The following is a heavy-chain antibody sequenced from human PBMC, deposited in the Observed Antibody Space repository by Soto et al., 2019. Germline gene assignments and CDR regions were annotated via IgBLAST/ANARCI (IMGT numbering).Heavy chain of an antibody. D-gene: IGHD3-10*01. CDR1: GGTFSSYT. V-gene: IGHV1-69*02. CDR2: IIPILGIA. Sequence: ASVKVSCKASGGTFSSYTISWVRQAPGQGLEWMGRIIPILGIANYAQKFQGRVTITADKSTSTAYMELSSLRSEDTAVYYCARNSWEVRGVDYYYMDVWGKGTTVTVSS. J-gene: IGHJ6*03. CDR3: ARNSWEVRGVDYYYMDV.